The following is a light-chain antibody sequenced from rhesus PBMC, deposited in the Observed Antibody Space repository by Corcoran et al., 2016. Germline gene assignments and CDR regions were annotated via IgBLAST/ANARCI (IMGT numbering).Light chain of an antibody. J-gene: IGLJ1*01. CDR3: CSYTTSSTYI. V-gene: IGLV2S7*01. CDR1: SSDIGGCNY. CDR2: GVS. Sequence: QSARTQPPSVSGSPGQSVAISCTGTSSDIGGCNYVSWYQQHPGKAPILMIYGVSNRPSGASDRFSVSTSGNTASLTISGLQAEDEADYSCCSYTTSSTYIFGAGTRLTVL.